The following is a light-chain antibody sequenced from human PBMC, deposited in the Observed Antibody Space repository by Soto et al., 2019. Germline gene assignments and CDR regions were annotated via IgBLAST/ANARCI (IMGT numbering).Light chain of an antibody. V-gene: IGLV2-23*02. Sequence: QSVLTQAASVSGSPGQSITISCTGTSSDVGSYKLVSWYQQHPGKAPKLMIYEVSKRPSGVSNRFSGSKSGNTASLTISGLQAEDEADYYCCSYAGSSTYVFGTGTQLTVL. CDR2: EVS. CDR3: CSYAGSSTYV. J-gene: IGLJ1*01. CDR1: SSDVGSYKL.